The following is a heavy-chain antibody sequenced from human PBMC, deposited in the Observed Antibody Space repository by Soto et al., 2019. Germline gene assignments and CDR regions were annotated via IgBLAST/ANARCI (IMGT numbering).Heavy chain of an antibody. CDR2: ISYDGSNR. J-gene: IGHJ4*02. CDR1: GFTFSSYA. Sequence: QVRLVESGGGVVQPGRSLRLSCAASGFTFSSYAMHWVRQAPGKGLEWVAVISYDGSNRYYADSVKGRFTISRDNSKNTLYLQMNSLRAEDTAVYYCARDRRGGRDYDSSGPPGPFDYWGQGALVTVSS. D-gene: IGHD3-22*01. CDR3: ARDRRGGRDYDSSGPPGPFDY. V-gene: IGHV3-30-3*01.